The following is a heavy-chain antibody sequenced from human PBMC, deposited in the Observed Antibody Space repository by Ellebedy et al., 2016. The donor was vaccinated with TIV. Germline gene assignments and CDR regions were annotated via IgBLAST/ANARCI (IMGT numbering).Heavy chain of an antibody. D-gene: IGHD3-10*01. J-gene: IGHJ4*02. CDR1: GFTFSSYW. V-gene: IGHV3-30*03. CDR2: ISYDGSKK. Sequence: GESLKISCAVSGFTFSSYWMHWVRQTPGKGLEWVAVISYDGSKKYYADSVMGRFTISRDNSNNTLYLQMHSLRPEDTSVYYCARDQGYGSGSFTGFDYWGQGALVTVSS. CDR3: ARDQGYGSGSFTGFDY.